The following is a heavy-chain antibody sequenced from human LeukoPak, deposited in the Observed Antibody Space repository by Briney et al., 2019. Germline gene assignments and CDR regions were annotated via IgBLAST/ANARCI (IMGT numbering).Heavy chain of an antibody. D-gene: IGHD2-15*01. CDR3: ARGDCSGGSCYLPEYLQH. J-gene: IGHJ1*01. V-gene: IGHV1-18*04. CDR2: ITAYNGYT. CDR1: VYTFTGYY. Sequence: ASVKVSCKASVYTFTGYYMHWVRQAHGQGLEWMGWITAYNGYTTYAQKLQGRVTMTTDTSTNTAYMELRSLKSDDTAVYYCARGDCSGGSCYLPEYLQHWGQGTLVTVSS.